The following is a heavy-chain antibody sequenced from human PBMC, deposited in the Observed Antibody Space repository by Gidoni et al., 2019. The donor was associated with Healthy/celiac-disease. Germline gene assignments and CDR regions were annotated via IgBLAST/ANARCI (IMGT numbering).Heavy chain of an antibody. CDR2: ISWNSGSI. V-gene: IGHV3-9*01. CDR1: GFTFDAYA. Sequence: EVQLVESGGGLVQPGRSLRLSCAASGFTFDAYAMHWVRQAPGKGLEWVSGISWNSGSIGYADSVKGRFTISRDNAKNSLYLQMNSLRAEDTALYYCAKESGHSYGYGYFDLWGRGTLVTVSS. D-gene: IGHD5-18*01. CDR3: AKESGHSYGYGYFDL. J-gene: IGHJ2*01.